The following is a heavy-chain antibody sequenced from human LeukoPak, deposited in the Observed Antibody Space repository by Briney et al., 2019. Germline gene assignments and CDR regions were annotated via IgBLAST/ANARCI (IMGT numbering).Heavy chain of an antibody. CDR2: INYSGTT. CDR3: ARLPIVVVPSTSFDI. V-gene: IGHV4-39*02. CDR1: GGSISSGSYY. D-gene: IGHD2-2*01. J-gene: IGHJ3*02. Sequence: PSETLSLTCAVSGGSISSGSYYWSWTRQPAGKGLEWIGSINYSGTTYYNPSLKSRVIVSVDTSKNHFPLKLSSVTAADTAVYYCARLPIVVVPSTSFDIWGQGTMVTVSS.